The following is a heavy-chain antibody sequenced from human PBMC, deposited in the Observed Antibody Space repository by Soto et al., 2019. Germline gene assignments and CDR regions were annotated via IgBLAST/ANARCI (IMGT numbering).Heavy chain of an antibody. Sequence: ASVKVSCKASGYTFSGYYIHWLRPAPGQGLEWVGWINPNSGDTTYAQKFQGRITVTRDTSISTAYIDLSSLTSCDTGVYYCARGGSSSWPYCNGMDAWGQGTTVTVSS. V-gene: IGHV1-2*02. D-gene: IGHD2-15*01. CDR3: ARGGSSSWPYCNGMDA. CDR1: GYTFSGYY. CDR2: INPNSGDT. J-gene: IGHJ6*02.